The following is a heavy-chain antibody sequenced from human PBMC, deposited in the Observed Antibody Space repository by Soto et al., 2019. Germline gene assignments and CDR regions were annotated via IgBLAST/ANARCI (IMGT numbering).Heavy chain of an antibody. J-gene: IGHJ5*02. V-gene: IGHV3-33*01. D-gene: IGHD3-10*01. CDR3: ARDRFGGTEGTNWLDP. Sequence: QEQLVQSGGGVVQPGRSLRLSCAASGFKFNSYGMHWVRQAPGKGLEWVAVISYDGSDTSYGDSVKGRFTISRDNSKNTLHLQMSSLRLDDTAVYYCARDRFGGTEGTNWLDPWGQGSLVTVPS. CDR1: GFKFNSYG. CDR2: ISYDGSDT.